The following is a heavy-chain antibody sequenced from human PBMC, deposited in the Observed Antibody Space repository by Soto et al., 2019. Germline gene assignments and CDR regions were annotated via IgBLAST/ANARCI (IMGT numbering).Heavy chain of an antibody. V-gene: IGHV1-69*13. CDR2: IIHIFGTA. CDR1: GGTFISYT. Sequence: SVKVSCKGSGGTFISYTISGVRQAPGQGLERMGGIIHIFGTANYAQKFQGRVTITADESTSTAYMELSSLRSEDTAVYYCARALPDDDYWGQGTLVTVSS. CDR3: ARALPDDDY. J-gene: IGHJ4*02.